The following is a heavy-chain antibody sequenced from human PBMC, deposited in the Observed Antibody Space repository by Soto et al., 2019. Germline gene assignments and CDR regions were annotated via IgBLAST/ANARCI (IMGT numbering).Heavy chain of an antibody. CDR1: GGSVSSGSYY. CDR2: IYYSGST. V-gene: IGHV4-61*01. D-gene: IGHD4-17*01. CDR3: ASSYTTVTTILYYYYYGMDV. Sequence: PSETLSLTCTVSGGSVSSGSYYWSWIRQPPGKGLEWIGYIYYSGSTNYNPSLKSRVTISVDTSKNQFSLKLSSVTAADTAVYYCASSYTTVTTILYYYYYGMDVWGQGTTVTVSS. J-gene: IGHJ6*02.